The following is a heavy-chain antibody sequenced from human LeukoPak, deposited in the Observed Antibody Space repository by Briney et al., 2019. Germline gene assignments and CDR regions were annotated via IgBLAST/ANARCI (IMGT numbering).Heavy chain of an antibody. CDR1: GFTFSSYS. J-gene: IGHJ4*02. CDR3: ARGNRMNYYGSGSYGIFDY. CDR2: ISSSSSYI. V-gene: IGHV3-21*01. D-gene: IGHD3-10*01. Sequence: SGGSLRLSCAASGFTFSSYSMNWVRQAPGKGLEWVSSISSSSSYIYYADSVKGRFTISRDNAKNSLYLQMNSLRAEDTAVYYCARGNRMNYYGSGSYGIFDYWGQGTLVTVSS.